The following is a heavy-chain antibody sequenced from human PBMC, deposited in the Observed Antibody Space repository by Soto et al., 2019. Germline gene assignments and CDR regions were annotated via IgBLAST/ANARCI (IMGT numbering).Heavy chain of an antibody. CDR2: ISSSGSTI. Sequence: EVQLVESGGGLVQPGGSLRLSCAASGFTFSSYEMNWVRQAPGKGLEWVSYISSSGSTIYYADSVKGRFTISRDNAKNSLYLQMNSLRAEDTDVYYCARDPVTFVWWGQGTLVTVSS. CDR1: GFTFSSYE. D-gene: IGHD2-21*02. V-gene: IGHV3-48*03. CDR3: ARDPVTFVW. J-gene: IGHJ4*02.